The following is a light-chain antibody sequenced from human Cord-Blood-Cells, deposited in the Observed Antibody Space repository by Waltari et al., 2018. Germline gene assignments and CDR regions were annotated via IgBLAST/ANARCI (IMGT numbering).Light chain of an antibody. CDR2: DVS. J-gene: IGLJ3*02. V-gene: IGLV2-14*01. CDR1: SSDVGGYNY. CDR3: SSYTSSSTWV. Sequence: QSALTQPASVSGSPGQSITISCTGTSSDVGGYNYVSWYQQHPGKAPKLVIYDVSNRPSGVSNRFSGSKSCNTASLTISGLQAEDEADYYCSSYTSSSTWVFGGGTKLTVL.